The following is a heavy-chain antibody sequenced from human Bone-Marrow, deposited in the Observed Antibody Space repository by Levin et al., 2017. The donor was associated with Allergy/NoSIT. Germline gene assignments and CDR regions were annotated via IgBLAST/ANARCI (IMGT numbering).Heavy chain of an antibody. V-gene: IGHV7-4-1*02. CDR3: ARASGVVAATMDNWFDP. CDR2: INTNTGNP. D-gene: IGHD2-15*01. CDR1: GYTFTSYA. J-gene: IGHJ5*02. Sequence: GESLKISCKASGYTFTSYAMNWVRQAPGQGLEWMGWINTNTGNPTYAQGFTGRFVFSLDTSVSTAYLQISSLKAEDTAVYYCARASGVVAATMDNWFDPWGQGTLVTVSS.